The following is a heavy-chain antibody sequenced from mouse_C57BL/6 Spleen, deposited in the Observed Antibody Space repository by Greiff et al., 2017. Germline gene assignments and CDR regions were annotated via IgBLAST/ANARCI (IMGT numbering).Heavy chain of an antibody. V-gene: IGHV5-2*01. CDR2: INSDGGST. CDR3: ARQGYDGYWYFDV. D-gene: IGHD2-2*01. J-gene: IGHJ1*03. CDR1: EYEFPSHD. Sequence: EVKLMESGGGLVQPGESLKLSCESNEYEFPSHDMSWVRKTPEKRLELVAAINSDGGSTYYPDTMERRFIISRDNTKKTLYLQMSSLRSEDTALYYCARQGYDGYWYFDVWGTGTTVTVSS.